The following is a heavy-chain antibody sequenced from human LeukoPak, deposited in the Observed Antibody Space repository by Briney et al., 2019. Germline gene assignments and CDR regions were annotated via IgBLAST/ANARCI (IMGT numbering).Heavy chain of an antibody. D-gene: IGHD2-8*02. V-gene: IGHV3-23*01. Sequence: GGSLRLSCAASGFTFSSYAMSWVRQAPGKGLEWVSTISGSGGGTYYADSVKGRFTISRDNSKNTLYLQMNSLRAEDTAVYHCAKDADTGGRTTFDYWGQGTLVTVSS. J-gene: IGHJ4*02. CDR3: AKDADTGGRTTFDY. CDR2: ISGSGGGT. CDR1: GFTFSSYA.